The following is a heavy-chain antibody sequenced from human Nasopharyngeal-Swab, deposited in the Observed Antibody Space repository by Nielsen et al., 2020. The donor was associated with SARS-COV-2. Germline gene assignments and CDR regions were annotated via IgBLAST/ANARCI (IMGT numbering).Heavy chain of an antibody. J-gene: IGHJ4*02. CDR1: GCSISSYY. Sequence: SETLSLTCTVSGCSISSYYWSWIRQPPGKGLEWIGYIYYSGSTNYNPSLKSRVTISVDTSKNQFSLKLSSVTAADTAVYYCARSTPVTIFGVVRSFDYWGQGTLVAVSS. D-gene: IGHD3-3*01. CDR3: ARSTPVTIFGVVRSFDY. V-gene: IGHV4-59*01. CDR2: IYYSGST.